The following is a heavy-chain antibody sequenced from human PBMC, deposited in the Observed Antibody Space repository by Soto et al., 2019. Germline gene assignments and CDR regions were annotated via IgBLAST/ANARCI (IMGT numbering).Heavy chain of an antibody. D-gene: IGHD3-10*01. CDR2: FDPEDGET. CDR1: GYTLTELS. V-gene: IGHV1-24*01. Sequence: ASVKVSCKVSGYTLTELSMHWVRQAPGKGLEWMGGFDPEDGETIYAQKFQGRVTMTEDTSTDTAYMELSSLRSEDTAVYYCATDAARGYHYGMDVCGQGTTVTVSS. CDR3: ATDAARGYHYGMDV. J-gene: IGHJ6*02.